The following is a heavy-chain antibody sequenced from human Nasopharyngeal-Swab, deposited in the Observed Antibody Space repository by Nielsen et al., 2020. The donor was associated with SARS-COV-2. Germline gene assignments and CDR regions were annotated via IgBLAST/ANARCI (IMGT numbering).Heavy chain of an antibody. CDR1: GFTFSNAW. Sequence: GESLKISCAASGFTFSNAWMSWVRQAPGKGLEWVGRIKSKTDGGTTDYAAPAKGRFTISRDDSKNTLYLQMNSLKTEDTAVYYCTGRNFDYWGQGTLVTVSS. V-gene: IGHV3-15*01. CDR2: IKSKTDGGTT. CDR3: TGRNFDY. J-gene: IGHJ4*02.